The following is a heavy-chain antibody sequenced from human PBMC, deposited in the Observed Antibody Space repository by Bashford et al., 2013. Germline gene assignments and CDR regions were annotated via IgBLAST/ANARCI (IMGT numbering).Heavy chain of an antibody. CDR3: ATVTDYDEYGVWFDP. J-gene: IGHJ5*02. D-gene: IGHD4-17*01. CDR2: IYTSGST. V-gene: IGHV4-61*02. CDR1: GGSISSGSYY. Sequence: SETLSLTCTVSGGSISSGSYYWSWIRQPAGKGLEWIGRIYTSGSTNYNPSLKSRVTMSVDTSKNQFSLKLSSVRAADTAIYYCATVTDYDEYGVWFDPWGQGTLVTVSS.